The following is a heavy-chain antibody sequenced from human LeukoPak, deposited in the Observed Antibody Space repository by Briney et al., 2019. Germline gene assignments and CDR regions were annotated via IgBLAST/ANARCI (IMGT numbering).Heavy chain of an antibody. CDR3: ARHDSGYQVVPAATDY. CDR1: GGSISGYY. V-gene: IGHV4-59*08. CDR2: IDYSGST. Sequence: SETLSLTCTVSGGSISGYYWSWIRQPPGKGPEWIGYIDYSGSTNYNPSLKSRVTISVDTSKNQVSLKLSSVTAADTALYYCARHDSGYQVVPAATDYWGQGTLVTVSS. D-gene: IGHD2-2*01. J-gene: IGHJ4*02.